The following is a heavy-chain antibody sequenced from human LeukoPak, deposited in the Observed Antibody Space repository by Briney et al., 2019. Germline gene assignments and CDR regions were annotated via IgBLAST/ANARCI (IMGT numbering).Heavy chain of an antibody. Sequence: PSETLSLTCSVSGYSVSSGYYWGWIRQPPGKGLEWIGSIYHSGSTYYNPSLKSRVTVSVDTSKNQFSLKLSSVTAADTAVYYCARGLEWGDGFDIWGQGTMVTVSP. CDR3: ARGLEWGDGFDI. D-gene: IGHD1-1*01. J-gene: IGHJ3*02. CDR1: GYSVSSGYY. CDR2: IYHSGST. V-gene: IGHV4-38-2*02.